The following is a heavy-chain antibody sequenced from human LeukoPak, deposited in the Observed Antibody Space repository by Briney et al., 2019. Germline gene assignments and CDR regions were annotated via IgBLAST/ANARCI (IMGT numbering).Heavy chain of an antibody. Sequence: GGSLRLSCAASGFTFSSYSMNWVRQAPWKGLEWVSSISSSSSYIYYADSVKGRFTISRDNAKNSLYLQMNSLRAEDTAVYYCARGVVVPAAPLDCWGQGTLVTVSS. CDR1: GFTFSSYS. CDR2: ISSSSSYI. J-gene: IGHJ4*02. CDR3: ARGVVVPAAPLDC. D-gene: IGHD2-2*01. V-gene: IGHV3-21*01.